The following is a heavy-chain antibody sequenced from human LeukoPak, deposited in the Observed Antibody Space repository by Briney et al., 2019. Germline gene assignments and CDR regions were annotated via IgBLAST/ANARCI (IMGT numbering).Heavy chain of an antibody. CDR2: ISYDGSNK. Sequence: GRSLRLSCAASGFTFSSYAMHWVRQAPGKGLEWVAVISYDGSNKYYADSVKGRFTISRDNSKNTLYLQMNSLRAEDTAVYYCAKDLSYGDVPDAFDIWGQGTMVTVSS. CDR3: AKDLSYGDVPDAFDI. J-gene: IGHJ3*02. V-gene: IGHV3-30*04. D-gene: IGHD4-17*01. CDR1: GFTFSSYA.